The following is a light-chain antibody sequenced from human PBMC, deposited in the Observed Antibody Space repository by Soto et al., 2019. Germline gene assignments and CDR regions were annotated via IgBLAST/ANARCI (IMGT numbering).Light chain of an antibody. Sequence: QAVVTQPPSVSGAPGQRVSISCTGSSSNIGAGYDVHWYQQLPGTAPKLLIFGNAHRPSGVPDRISASRSGTSASLAITGLQAEDEADYYCQSFDSSLIGSVFGGGTKVTV. CDR3: QSFDSSLIGSV. V-gene: IGLV1-40*01. CDR2: GNA. J-gene: IGLJ2*01. CDR1: SSNIGAGYD.